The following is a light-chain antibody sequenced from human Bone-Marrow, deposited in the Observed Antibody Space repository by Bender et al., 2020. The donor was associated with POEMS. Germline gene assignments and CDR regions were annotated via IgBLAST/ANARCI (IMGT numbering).Light chain of an antibody. CDR1: RSDVGGYDL. CDR2: EVT. J-gene: IGLJ2*01. CDR3: SSDTSSSTLV. Sequence: QSALTQPASVSGSPGQSITLSCTGTRSDVGGYDLVSWYQQFPGKAPKLLIYEVTKRPSGISDRFSASKSGNTASLTISGLQPEDEADYYCSSDTSSSTLVFGGGTKLTVL. V-gene: IGLV2-14*02.